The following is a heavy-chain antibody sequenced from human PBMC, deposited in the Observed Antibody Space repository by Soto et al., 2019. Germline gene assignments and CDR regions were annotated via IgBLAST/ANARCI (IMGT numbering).Heavy chain of an antibody. CDR2: IWYDGSDK. J-gene: IGHJ4*02. Sequence: QVQLVESGGGVVQTGRSLRITCAASGFTFRNHGMHWVRQAPGKGLEWVAVIWYDGSDKYYADSVKGRFTMSRDNSKNTLYLQMDSLSGEDTAVYYCVRFGGAAAGPGDYWGQGTLVTVSS. V-gene: IGHV3-33*01. CDR1: GFTFRNHG. D-gene: IGHD6-13*01. CDR3: VRFGGAAAGPGDY.